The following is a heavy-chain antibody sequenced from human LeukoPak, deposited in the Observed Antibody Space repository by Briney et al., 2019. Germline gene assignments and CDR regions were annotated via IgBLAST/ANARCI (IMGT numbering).Heavy chain of an antibody. CDR3: ARGRYFDWVFYFDL. CDR2: IYTSGST. V-gene: IGHV4-4*09. D-gene: IGHD3-9*01. Sequence: SETLSLTCTVSGGPIRSYYWSWIRQPPGKGLEWIGYIYTSGSTNYNPSLESRVTISVDTSKNQFSLKLSPVTAADTAVYYCARGRYFDWVFYFDLWGQGTLVTVSS. J-gene: IGHJ4*02. CDR1: GGPIRSYY.